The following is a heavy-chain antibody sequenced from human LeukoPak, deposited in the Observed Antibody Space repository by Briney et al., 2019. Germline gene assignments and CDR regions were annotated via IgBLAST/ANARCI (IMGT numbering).Heavy chain of an antibody. V-gene: IGHV3-74*01. CDR1: GFTFSSYW. CDR3: ARVVAVAAKDY. Sequence: PGGSLRLSCAASGFTFSSYWMHWVRQAPGKGLVLVSRINSDGSSTSYADSVKGRFTISRDNAKHTLYLQMTSLRAEDTAVYYCARVVAVAAKDYWGQGTLVTVSS. J-gene: IGHJ4*02. D-gene: IGHD6-19*01. CDR2: INSDGSST.